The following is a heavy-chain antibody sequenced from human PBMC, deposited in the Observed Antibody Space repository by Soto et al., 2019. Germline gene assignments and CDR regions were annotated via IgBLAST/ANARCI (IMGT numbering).Heavy chain of an antibody. V-gene: IGHV3-30-3*01. CDR2: ISYDGSNK. CDR3: ARGIQLWTNFDY. J-gene: IGHJ4*02. Sequence: GGSLRLSCAASGFTFSSYAMHWVRQAPGKGLEWVAVISYDGSNKYYADSVKGRFTISRDNSKNTLYLQMNSLRAEDTAVYYCARGIQLWTNFDYWGQGTLVTVSS. CDR1: GFTFSSYA. D-gene: IGHD5-18*01.